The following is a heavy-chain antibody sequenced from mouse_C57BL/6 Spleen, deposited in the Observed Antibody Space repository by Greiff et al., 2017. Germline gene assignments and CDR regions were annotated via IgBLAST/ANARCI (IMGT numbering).Heavy chain of an antibody. J-gene: IGHJ4*01. CDR3: ASHYYAMDY. V-gene: IGHV2-2*01. CDR1: GFSLTSYG. Sequence: QVQLKESGPGLVQPSQSLSITCTVSGFSLTSYGVHWVRQSPGKGLEWLGVIWSGGSTDYNAAFISRLSISKDNSKSQVFFKMNSLQADDTAIYYCASHYYAMDYWGQGTSVTVSS. CDR2: IWSGGST.